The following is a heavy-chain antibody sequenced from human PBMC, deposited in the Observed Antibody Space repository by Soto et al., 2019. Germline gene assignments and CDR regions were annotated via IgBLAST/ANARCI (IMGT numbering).Heavy chain of an antibody. J-gene: IGHJ4*02. D-gene: IGHD3-10*01. CDR1: GFTFSSYS. CDR2: ISSSSSYI. CDR3: ARDPATDGSGSYY. V-gene: IGHV3-21*01. Sequence: GGSLRLSCAASGFTFSSYSMNWVRQAPGKGLEWVSSISSSSSYIYYADSVKGRFTISRDNAENSLYLQMNSLRAEDTAVYYCARDPATDGSGSYYWGQGTLVTVSS.